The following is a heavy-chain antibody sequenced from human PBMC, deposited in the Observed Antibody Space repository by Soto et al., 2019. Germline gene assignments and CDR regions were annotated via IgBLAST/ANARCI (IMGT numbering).Heavy chain of an antibody. CDR2: IYYSGST. CDR3: ARYCSSTSCYGRYYFDY. Sequence: SETLSLTCTVSGGSISSYYWSWIRQPPGKGLEWIGYIYYSGSTNYNPSLKSRVTISVDTSKNQFSLKLSSVTAADTAVYYCARYCSSTSCYGRYYFDYWGQGTLVTVSS. D-gene: IGHD2-2*01. CDR1: GGSISSYY. V-gene: IGHV4-59*01. J-gene: IGHJ4*02.